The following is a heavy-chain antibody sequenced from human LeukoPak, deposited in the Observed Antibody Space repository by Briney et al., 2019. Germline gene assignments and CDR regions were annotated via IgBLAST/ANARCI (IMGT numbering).Heavy chain of an antibody. CDR1: GFTFSSYA. J-gene: IGHJ6*03. V-gene: IGHV3-23*01. CDR3: AKELRYFDWSSMDV. D-gene: IGHD3-9*01. Sequence: GGSLRLSCAASGFTFSSYAMSWVRQAPGKGLERVSAISGSGGSTYYADSVKGRFTISRDNSKNTLYLQMNSLRAEDTAVYYCAKELRYFDWSSMDVWGKGTTVTVSS. CDR2: ISGSGGST.